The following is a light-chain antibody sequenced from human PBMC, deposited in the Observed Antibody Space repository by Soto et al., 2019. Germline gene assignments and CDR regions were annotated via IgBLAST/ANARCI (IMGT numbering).Light chain of an antibody. V-gene: IGKV3-20*01. CDR1: QSVSSSY. J-gene: IGKJ1*01. CDR2: GAS. CDR3: QQYGSVPRT. Sequence: EIVLTQSPGTLSLSPGERATLSCRASQSVSSSYLAWYQQKPGQAPRLLIYGASSRATGIPDRFSGSGSGTDFTLTISRLEPEDVAVYYCQQYGSVPRTFGQGTKVDIK.